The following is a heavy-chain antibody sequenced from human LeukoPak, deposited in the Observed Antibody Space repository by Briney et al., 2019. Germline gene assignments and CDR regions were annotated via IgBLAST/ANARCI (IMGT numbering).Heavy chain of an antibody. D-gene: IGHD2-21*01. J-gene: IGHJ4*02. CDR2: MSSSGIG. CDR3: AKEPLYYY. V-gene: IGHV4-61*02. Sequence: PSQTLSLTCTVSGGSISSGSYFWSWIRQPAGKGLEWIGRMSSSGIGTYSPSLKSRVTISIDTSRNQFSMNLNSVTAADTAVYYCAKEPLYYYWGQGTLVTVSS. CDR1: GGSISSGSYF.